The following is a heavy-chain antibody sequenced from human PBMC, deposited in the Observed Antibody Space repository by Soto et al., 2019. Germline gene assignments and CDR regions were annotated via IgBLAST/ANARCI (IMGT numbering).Heavy chain of an antibody. CDR2: IYYSGST. CDR1: GVSISSGDYX. Sequence: SETLSLTCTVSGVSISSGDYXWRXIXQPPGKGLEWIGYIYYSGSTYYNPSLKSRVTISVDTSKNQFSLKLSSVTAADTAVYYCAIYYDFWSASAFDPWGQGTLVTVSS. CDR3: AIYYDFWSASAFDP. J-gene: IGHJ5*02. D-gene: IGHD3-3*01. V-gene: IGHV4-30-4*01.